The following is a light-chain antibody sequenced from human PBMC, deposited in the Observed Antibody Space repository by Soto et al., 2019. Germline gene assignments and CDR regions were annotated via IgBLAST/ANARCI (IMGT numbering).Light chain of an antibody. CDR1: GSDLGSYNR. Sequence: QSALTQPPSVSGSPGQSVTISCTGTGSDLGSYNRVSWYQQPPGTAPKLMIYDVGNRPSGVPDRFSGSRSGNTASLTISGLQTEDEAHYYCSSYTTSNTYVFGTGTKLTVL. V-gene: IGLV2-18*02. CDR2: DVG. CDR3: SSYTTSNTYV. J-gene: IGLJ1*01.